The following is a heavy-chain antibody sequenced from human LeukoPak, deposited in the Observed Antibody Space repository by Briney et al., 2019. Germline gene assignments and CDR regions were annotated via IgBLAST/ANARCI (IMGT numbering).Heavy chain of an antibody. Sequence: ASVKVSCKASGYTFTGYYMHWVRQAPGQGLEWMGRINPNSGGTNYAQKFQGRVTMTRDTSISTAYMELSRLRSDDTAVYYCARVGETGTTSVDYWGQGTLVTVSP. V-gene: IGHV1-2*06. J-gene: IGHJ4*02. D-gene: IGHD1-7*01. CDR1: GYTFTGYY. CDR3: ARVGETGTTSVDY. CDR2: INPNSGGT.